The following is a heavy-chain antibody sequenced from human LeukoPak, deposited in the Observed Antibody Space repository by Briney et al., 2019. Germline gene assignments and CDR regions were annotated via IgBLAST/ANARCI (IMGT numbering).Heavy chain of an antibody. J-gene: IGHJ4*02. CDR2: ISVSGEDT. CDR3: AKYGSGTYYNGLH. Sequence: GGSLRLSCAASGFTFSSYAMTWVRQAPGKGLQWVSTISVSGEDTYYADSVKGRFTISRDISKSTLYLQMNSLRDEDTALYYCAKYGSGTYYNGLHWGQGTLVTVSS. CDR1: GFTFSSYA. D-gene: IGHD3-10*01. V-gene: IGHV3-23*01.